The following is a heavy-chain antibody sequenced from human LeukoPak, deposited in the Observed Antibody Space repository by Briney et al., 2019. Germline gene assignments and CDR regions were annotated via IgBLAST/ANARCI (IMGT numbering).Heavy chain of an antibody. D-gene: IGHD6-13*01. J-gene: IGHJ6*02. Sequence: GGSLRLSCAASGFTFSSYGMHWVRQAPGKGLEWVAVISYDGSNKYYADSVKGRFTISRDNSKNTLYLQMNSLRAEDTAVYYCAKTMYSSSWWTYYYYGMDVWGLGTTVTVSS. CDR3: AKTMYSSSWWTYYYYGMDV. V-gene: IGHV3-30*18. CDR1: GFTFSSYG. CDR2: ISYDGSNK.